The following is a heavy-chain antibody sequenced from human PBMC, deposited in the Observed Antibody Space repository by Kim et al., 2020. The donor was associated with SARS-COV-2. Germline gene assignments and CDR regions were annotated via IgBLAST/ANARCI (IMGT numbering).Heavy chain of an antibody. V-gene: IGHV4-4*02. CDR1: GGSISSSNW. Sequence: SETLSLTCAVSGGSISSSNWWSWVRQPPGKGLEWIGEIYHSGSTNYNPSLKSRVTISVDKSKNQFSLKLSSVTAADTAVYYCARALYYDILTGYHYYYYYGMDVWGQGTTVTVSS. CDR2: IYHSGST. D-gene: IGHD3-9*01. CDR3: ARALYYDILTGYHYYYYYGMDV. J-gene: IGHJ6*02.